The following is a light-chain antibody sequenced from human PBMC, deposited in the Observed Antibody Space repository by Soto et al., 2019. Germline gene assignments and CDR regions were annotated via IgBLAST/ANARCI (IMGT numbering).Light chain of an antibody. CDR2: DVS. CDR3: CSFAGSPYV. J-gene: IGLJ1*01. CDR1: SSDVGGYNC. V-gene: IGLV2-11*01. Sequence: QPALTQPRSVSGSPGQSVTISCTGTSSDVGGYNCVSWYQQHPGKAPKLMISDVSQRPSGVPDRFSGSKSGNTASLTISGLQAEDEADYYCCSFAGSPYVFGTGTKLTVL.